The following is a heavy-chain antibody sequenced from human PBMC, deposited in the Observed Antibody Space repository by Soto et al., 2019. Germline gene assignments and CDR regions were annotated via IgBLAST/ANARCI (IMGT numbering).Heavy chain of an antibody. V-gene: IGHV1-8*01. CDR1: GNTFTSYD. D-gene: IGHD3-10*01. CDR3: ARGRASGSYYLLDY. Sequence: ASVKVSCKASGNTFTSYDINWVREATGHGLEWMGWINPNSGNIGYAQKFQGRVTMTRDTAIRTAYMEVSRLRSDDTAVYYCARGRASGSYYLLDYWGQGTLVTVSS. CDR2: INPNSGNI. J-gene: IGHJ4*02.